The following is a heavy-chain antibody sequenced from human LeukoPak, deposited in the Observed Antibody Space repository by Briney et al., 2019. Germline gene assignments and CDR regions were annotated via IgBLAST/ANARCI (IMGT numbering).Heavy chain of an antibody. V-gene: IGHV3-11*01. CDR3: AREKWGSLGELRGYWFDP. J-gene: IGHJ5*02. CDR2: ISSSGSTI. CDR1: GFTFSDYY. D-gene: IGHD3-16*01. Sequence: PGGSLRLSCAASGFTFSDYYMSWIRQAPGKGLEWVSYISSSGSTIYYADSVKGRFTISRDNAKNSLYLQMNSLRAEDTAVYYCAREKWGSLGELRGYWFDPWGQGTLVTVSS.